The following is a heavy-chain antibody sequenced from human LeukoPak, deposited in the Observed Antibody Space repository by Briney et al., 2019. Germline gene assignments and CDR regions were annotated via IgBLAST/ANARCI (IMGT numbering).Heavy chain of an antibody. J-gene: IGHJ4*02. CDR2: ISSDGRA. D-gene: IGHD2-21*01. CDR3: AKEAAVIAIPYFDY. Sequence: GGSLRLSCAASGFTFSSYAMSWVRQAPGKGLEWVSGISSDGRAFYADSVKGRFTISGDNSKNTLYLQMSSLRAEDTAVYYCAKEAAVIAIPYFDYWGQGALVTVSS. CDR1: GFTFSSYA. V-gene: IGHV3-23*01.